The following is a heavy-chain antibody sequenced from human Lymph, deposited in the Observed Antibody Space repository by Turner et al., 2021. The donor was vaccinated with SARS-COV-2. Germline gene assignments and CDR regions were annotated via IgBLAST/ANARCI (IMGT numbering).Heavy chain of an antibody. CDR2: ITYDGSKK. V-gene: IGHV3-30*18. J-gene: IGHJ6*02. CDR3: AKVRSVFGGVIGGMDV. CDR1: GLTFSSNG. D-gene: IGHD3-3*01. Sequence: QVQLVESGGGVVQPGRFLRLSCAASGLTFSSNGIHWVRQAPGKGLEWVAIITYDGSKKYYADSVKGRFTTSRDNSKNTLYLQMNSLRAEDTAVYYCAKVRSVFGGVIGGMDVWGQGTTVTVSS.